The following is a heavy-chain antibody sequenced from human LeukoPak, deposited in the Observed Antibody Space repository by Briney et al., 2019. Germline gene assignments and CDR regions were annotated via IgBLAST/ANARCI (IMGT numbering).Heavy chain of an antibody. Sequence: PGRSLRLSCAASGFTLSNYGMHWVRQAPGKGLEWVAAIWHDGSRKYYAESVKGRFTISRDNARNTVYVQMDSLRAEDTAVYYCARDEGDSSGYYPGLWGRGTLVTVSS. CDR1: GFTLSNYG. D-gene: IGHD3-22*01. CDR3: ARDEGDSSGYYPGL. V-gene: IGHV3-33*01. CDR2: IWHDGSRK. J-gene: IGHJ1*01.